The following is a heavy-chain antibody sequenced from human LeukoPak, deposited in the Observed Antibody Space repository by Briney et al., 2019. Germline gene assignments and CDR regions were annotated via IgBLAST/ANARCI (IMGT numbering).Heavy chain of an antibody. CDR3: AKGGSYYDSRLDY. V-gene: IGHV3-66*02. CDR1: GFTVSTNS. CDR2: IYSDNT. D-gene: IGHD3-22*01. Sequence: GGSLRLSCTVSGFTVSTNSMSWVRQAPGKGLEWVSFIYSDNTHYSDSVKGRFTISRDNSKNTLYLQMNNLRAEDTAVYYCAKGGSYYDSRLDYWGQGTLVTVSS. J-gene: IGHJ4*02.